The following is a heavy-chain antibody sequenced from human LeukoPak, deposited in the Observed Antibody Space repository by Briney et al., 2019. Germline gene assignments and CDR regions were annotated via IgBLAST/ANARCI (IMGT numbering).Heavy chain of an antibody. Sequence: GGSLRLSCAASGFTFSSYAMHWVRQAPGKGLEYVSAVSSNGGSTYYANSVKGRFTISRDNSKNALYLQMGSLRAEDMAVYYCARGPRQPSGYYYLAASFFDYWGQGTLVTVSS. CDR1: GFTFSSYA. J-gene: IGHJ4*02. CDR2: VSSNGGST. D-gene: IGHD3-22*01. CDR3: ARGPRQPSGYYYLAASFFDY. V-gene: IGHV3-64*01.